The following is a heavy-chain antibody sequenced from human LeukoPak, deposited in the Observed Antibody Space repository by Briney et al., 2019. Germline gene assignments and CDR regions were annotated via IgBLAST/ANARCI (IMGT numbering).Heavy chain of an antibody. J-gene: IGHJ6*03. CDR3: ARESHYYYMDV. Sequence: PGGSLRLSCAASGFTVSSNEMSWVRQAPGKGLEWVSVIYSGGSTYYADSVKGRFTISRDNSKNTLYLQMNSLRAEDTAVYYCARESHYYYMDVWGKGTTVTVSS. CDR2: IYSGGST. CDR1: GFTVSSNE. V-gene: IGHV3-53*01.